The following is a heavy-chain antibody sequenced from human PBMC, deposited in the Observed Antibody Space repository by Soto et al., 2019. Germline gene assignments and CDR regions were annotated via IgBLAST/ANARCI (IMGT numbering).Heavy chain of an antibody. V-gene: IGHV3-30*18. CDR2: ISYDGSNK. CDR1: GFTFSSYG. CDR3: AKDRRYSSGWYEVGYYYYYGMDV. J-gene: IGHJ6*02. D-gene: IGHD6-19*01. Sequence: PGGSLRLSCAASGFTFSSYGMHWVRQAPGKGLEWVAVISYDGSNKYYADSVKGRFTISRDNSKNTLYLQMNSLRAEDTAVYYCAKDRRYSSGWYEVGYYYYYGMDVWGQGTTVTVSS.